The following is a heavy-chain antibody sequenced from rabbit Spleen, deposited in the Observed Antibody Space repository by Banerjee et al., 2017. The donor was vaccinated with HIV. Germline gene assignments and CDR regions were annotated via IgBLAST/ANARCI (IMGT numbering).Heavy chain of an antibody. CDR3: ARDTGSSFSSYGMDL. Sequence: EQLEESGGGLVKPEGSLTLTCKASGVSFSGTYYMCWVRQAPGKGLEWIACISTSSGSTYYASWAKGRFTISKTSSTTVTLQMTSLTAADTATYFCARDTGSSFSSYGMDLWGQGTLVTVS. V-gene: IGHV1S45*01. D-gene: IGHD8-1*01. CDR1: GVSFSGTYY. CDR2: ISTSSGST. J-gene: IGHJ6*01.